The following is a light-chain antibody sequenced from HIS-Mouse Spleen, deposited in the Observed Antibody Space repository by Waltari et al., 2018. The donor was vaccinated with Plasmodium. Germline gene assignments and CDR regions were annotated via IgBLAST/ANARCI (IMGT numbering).Light chain of an antibody. V-gene: IGLV2-23*01. CDR2: EGS. J-gene: IGLJ3*02. Sequence: QSALTQPASVSGSPGQSITISCTGTSSDVGSYNLVPGYQQHPGKSPKLMIYEGSKRPSGVSNRFSGSKSGNTASLTISGLQAEDEADYYCCSYAGSSTNWVFGGGTKLTVL. CDR1: SSDVGSYNL. CDR3: CSYAGSSTNWV.